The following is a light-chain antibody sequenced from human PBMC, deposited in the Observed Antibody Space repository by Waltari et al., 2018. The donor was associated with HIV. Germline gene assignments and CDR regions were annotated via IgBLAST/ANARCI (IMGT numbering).Light chain of an antibody. Sequence: DIQMTQSPSTVSASVGDTVTVTCRASQNICKMLAWYQQKPGKAPELLIYEASTLEVGVPSIFSGGGSGTEFTLTISRLQPDDFATYYCQQYNSHSRTFGQGTKVEIK. J-gene: IGKJ1*01. V-gene: IGKV1-5*01. CDR2: EAS. CDR3: QQYNSHSRT. CDR1: QNICKM.